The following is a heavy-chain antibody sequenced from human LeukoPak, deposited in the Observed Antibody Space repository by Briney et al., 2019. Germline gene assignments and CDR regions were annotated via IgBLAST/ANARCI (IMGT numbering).Heavy chain of an antibody. Sequence: GGSLRLSCAASGFTFSSYAMSWVRQAPGKGLEWVSAISGSGGSTYYADSVKGRFTISRDNSKNTLYLQMNSLRAEDTAVYYCARGAVSAVTATPIDYWGQGTLVTVSS. CDR1: GFTFSSYA. CDR2: ISGSGGST. V-gene: IGHV3-23*01. D-gene: IGHD2-21*02. J-gene: IGHJ4*02. CDR3: ARGAVSAVTATPIDY.